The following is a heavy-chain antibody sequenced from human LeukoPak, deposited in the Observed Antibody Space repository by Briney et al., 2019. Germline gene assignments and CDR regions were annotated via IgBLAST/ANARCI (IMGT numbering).Heavy chain of an antibody. Sequence: PGGSLRLSCLVSGFTFSKFWMSWVRQAPGRGLEWVANIHPEGNEKDHVEAVKGRFTISRDNAKNLLFLQMNGLRVEDTAVYYCARGDDFSGDHWGQGTLVTVSS. CDR1: GFTFSKFW. CDR3: ARGDDFSGDH. CDR2: IHPEGNEK. J-gene: IGHJ4*02. V-gene: IGHV3-7*04. D-gene: IGHD1-1*01.